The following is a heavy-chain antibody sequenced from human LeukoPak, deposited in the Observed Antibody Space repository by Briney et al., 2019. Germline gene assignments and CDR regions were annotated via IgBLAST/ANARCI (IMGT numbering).Heavy chain of an antibody. Sequence: PSETLSLTCAIYGGSFSGYYWSWIRHPPGKGLERIGEINHSAITNYNPSLKSRVNISVDTSKNQFSLKLSSVTAADTAVYYCARGGVGATTMPDWYFDLWGRGTLVTVSS. D-gene: IGHD1-26*01. CDR3: ARGGVGATTMPDWYFDL. V-gene: IGHV4-34*01. CDR1: GGSFSGYY. CDR2: INHSAIT. J-gene: IGHJ2*01.